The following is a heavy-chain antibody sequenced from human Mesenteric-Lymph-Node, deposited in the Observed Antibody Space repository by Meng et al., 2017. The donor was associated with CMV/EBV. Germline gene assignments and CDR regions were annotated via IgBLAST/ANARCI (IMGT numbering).Heavy chain of an antibody. CDR1: GFIFSEYA. Sequence: GESLKISCVASGFIFSEYAMHWVRQVPGKGLEWVAVISYDGLNKYYADSVKGRFTISRDNAKNSLYLQMNSLRAEDTAVYYCARDPRSSYYFDYWGQGTLVTVSS. CDR2: ISYDGLNK. CDR3: ARDPRSSYYFDY. J-gene: IGHJ4*02. D-gene: IGHD6-6*01. V-gene: IGHV3-30*04.